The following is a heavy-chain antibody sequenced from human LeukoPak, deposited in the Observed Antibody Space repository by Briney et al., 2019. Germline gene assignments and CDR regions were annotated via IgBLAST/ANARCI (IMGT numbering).Heavy chain of an antibody. CDR2: SRNKANSYST. D-gene: IGHD2/OR15-2a*01. V-gene: IGHV3-72*01. Sequence: PGGSLRLSCAASGLTFSDHYMDWVRQAPGKGLEWVGRSRNKANSYSTEYAASVKGRFSISRDDSKNSLYLQMNSLKTEDTAVYYCTTGNLRTLLLSYWGQGTLVTVSS. CDR3: TTGNLRTLLLSY. CDR1: GLTFSDHY. J-gene: IGHJ4*02.